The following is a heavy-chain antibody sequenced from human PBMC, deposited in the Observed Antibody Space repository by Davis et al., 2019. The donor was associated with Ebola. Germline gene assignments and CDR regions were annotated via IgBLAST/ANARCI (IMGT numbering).Heavy chain of an antibody. V-gene: IGHV3-23*01. CDR3: AKGPSTGYSSGYYYGMDV. CDR2: ISGSGGST. J-gene: IGHJ6*02. CDR1: GFTFDDYA. Sequence: GESLKISCAASGFTFDDYAMSWVRQIPGKGLEWVSAISGSGGSTYYADSVKGRFTISRDNSKNTLYLQMNSLRAEDTAVYYCAKGPSTGYSSGYYYGMDVWGQGTTVTVSS. D-gene: IGHD6-19*01.